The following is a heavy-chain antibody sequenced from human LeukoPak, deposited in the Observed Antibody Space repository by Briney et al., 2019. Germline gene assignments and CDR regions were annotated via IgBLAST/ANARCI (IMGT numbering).Heavy chain of an antibody. V-gene: IGHV7-4-1*02. CDR1: GYTFTSYA. D-gene: IGHD3-10*01. J-gene: IGHJ3*02. Sequence: ASVKVSCKASGYTFTSYAMNWVRQAPGQGLEWMGRINTNTGNPTYAQGFTGRFVFSLDTSVSTAYLQISSLKAEDTAVYYCARVTSATDNSGSYYFDIWGQGTMVTVSS. CDR2: INTNTGNP. CDR3: ARVTSATDNSGSYYFDI.